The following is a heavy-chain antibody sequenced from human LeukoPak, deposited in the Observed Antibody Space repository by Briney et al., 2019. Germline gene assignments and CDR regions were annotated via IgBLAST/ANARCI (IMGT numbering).Heavy chain of an antibody. J-gene: IGHJ3*02. CDR2: ISPSGGST. V-gene: IGHV1-46*01. D-gene: IGHD1-26*01. CDR3: AKDIVGATTSAFNI. CDR1: GYTFTSNY. Sequence: ASVKVSCKAFGYTFTSNYMHWVRQAPGQGPEWMGVISPSGGSTTYAQKFQGRVTLTRDMSTSTDYLELSSLRSEDTAVYYCAKDIVGATTSAFNIWGQGTMVTVSS.